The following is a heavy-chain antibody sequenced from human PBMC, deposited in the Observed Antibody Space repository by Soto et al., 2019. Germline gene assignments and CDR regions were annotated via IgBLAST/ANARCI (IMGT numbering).Heavy chain of an antibody. J-gene: IGHJ4*02. Sequence: DVQLLESRGGLVQPGGSLRLSCAASGFTFSNYVMSWVRQAPGKGLEWVSSISDSGHQTYYADSVRGRFTISRDNSENTLFLQMNSLRAEDTAIYYCAESHWYGYWGQGTLVTVSS. CDR2: ISDSGHQT. CDR3: AESHWYGY. V-gene: IGHV3-23*01. D-gene: IGHD2-8*02. CDR1: GFTFSNYV.